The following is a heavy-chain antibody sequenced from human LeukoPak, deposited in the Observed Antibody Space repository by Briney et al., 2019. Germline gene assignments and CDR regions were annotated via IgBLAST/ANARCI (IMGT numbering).Heavy chain of an antibody. CDR1: GFTFNSYA. J-gene: IGHJ2*01. V-gene: IGHV3-30*01. CDR3: TRSPYLGAGYFDL. CDR2: ISYDGSKT. D-gene: IGHD1-26*01. Sequence: GRSLRLSCAAAGFTFNSYAMHWVRQAPGKGLERVALISYDGSKTYFADSVKGRFTISRDNSMKTLDLEMNSLSAEDTAIYYCTRSPYLGAGYFDLWGRGTLVTVSS.